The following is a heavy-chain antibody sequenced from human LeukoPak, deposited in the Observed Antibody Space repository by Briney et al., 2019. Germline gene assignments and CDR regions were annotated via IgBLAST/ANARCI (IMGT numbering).Heavy chain of an antibody. J-gene: IGHJ4*02. CDR2: INSDGSST. CDR1: GFTFSSYW. D-gene: IGHD1-26*01. CDR3: ARDGGRGLYYFDY. Sequence: PGGSLRLSCAASGFTFSSYWMHCVRQAPGKGLLWVSRINSDGSSTSYADSVKGRFTISRDNAKNTLYLQMNSLRAEDTAVYYCARDGGRGLYYFDYWGQGTLVTVSS. V-gene: IGHV3-74*01.